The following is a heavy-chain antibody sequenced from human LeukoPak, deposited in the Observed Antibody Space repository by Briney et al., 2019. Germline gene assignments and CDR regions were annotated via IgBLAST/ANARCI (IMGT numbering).Heavy chain of an antibody. J-gene: IGHJ4*02. CDR3: ARGRLERTPDY. Sequence: GPVKVSCKASGYTFTSYYMHWVRQAPGQGLEWMGWINPNSGGTNYAQKFQGRVTMTRDTSISTAYMELSRLRSDDTAVYYCARGRLERTPDYWGQGTLVTVSS. CDR1: GYTFTSYY. CDR2: INPNSGGT. V-gene: IGHV1-2*02. D-gene: IGHD5-12*01.